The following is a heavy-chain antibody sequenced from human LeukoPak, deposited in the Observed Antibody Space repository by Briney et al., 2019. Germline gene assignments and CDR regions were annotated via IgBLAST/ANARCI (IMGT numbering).Heavy chain of an antibody. J-gene: IGHJ4*02. D-gene: IGHD1-7*01. V-gene: IGHV4-30-4*01. Sequence: SQTLSLTCTVSGGSISSGDYYWSWIRQPPGKGLEWIGYIYYSGSTYYNPSLKSRVTISVDTSKNQFSPKLSSVTAADTAVYYCARENNWNYLRHFDYWGQGTLVTVSS. CDR2: IYYSGST. CDR3: ARENNWNYLRHFDY. CDR1: GGSISSGDYY.